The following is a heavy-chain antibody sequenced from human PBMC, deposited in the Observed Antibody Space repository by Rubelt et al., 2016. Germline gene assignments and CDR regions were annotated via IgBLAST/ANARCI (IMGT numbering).Heavy chain of an antibody. V-gene: IGHV4-31*09. CDR1: GGSISSGGYY. CDR2: IYHSGST. J-gene: IGHJ4*02. Sequence: QVQLQESGPGLVKPSQTLSLTCSVSGGSISSGGYYWSWIRQHPGKGLEWIGEIYHSGSTNFNPSLKRRITMSVDKSNNQCSLKLSSVTAADTGVYFCAGRSSFSDYWGQGTLVTVSS. D-gene: IGHD3-3*01. CDR3: AGRSSFSDY.